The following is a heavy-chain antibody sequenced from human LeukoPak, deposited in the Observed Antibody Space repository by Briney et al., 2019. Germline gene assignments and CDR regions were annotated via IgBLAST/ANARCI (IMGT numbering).Heavy chain of an antibody. CDR3: ARVIEWGEYCSGGSCPPSTAFDI. CDR1: GFTFSGYA. CDR2: ISSSSSTI. Sequence: GGSLRLSCAASGFTFSGYAMSWVRQAPGKGLEWVSYISSSSSTIYYADSVKGRFTISRDNAKNSLYLQMNSLRAEDTAVYYCARVIEWGEYCSGGSCPPSTAFDIWGQGTMVTVSS. J-gene: IGHJ3*02. D-gene: IGHD2-15*01. V-gene: IGHV3-48*01.